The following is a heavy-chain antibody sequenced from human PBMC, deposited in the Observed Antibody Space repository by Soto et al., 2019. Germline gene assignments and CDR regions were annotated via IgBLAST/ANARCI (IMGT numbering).Heavy chain of an antibody. CDR1: GGSISSYY. D-gene: IGHD3-22*01. J-gene: IGHJ5*02. V-gene: IGHV4-59*01. CDR3: ARACADVSYYYDSSGSGEGWFDP. CDR2: IYYSGST. Sequence: ASETLSLTCTVSGGSISSYYWSWIRQPPGKGLEWIGSIYYSGSTNYNPSLKSRVTISVDTSKNQFSLKLSSVTAADTAVYYCARACADVSYYYDSSGSGEGWFDPWGQGTLVTVSS.